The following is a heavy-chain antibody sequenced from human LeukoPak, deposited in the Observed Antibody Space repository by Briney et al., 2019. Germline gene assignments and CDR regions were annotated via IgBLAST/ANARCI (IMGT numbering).Heavy chain of an antibody. CDR2: MNQDGSEK. Sequence: GGSLRLSCAASGFTFSSYWMSWVRQAPGKGLEWVGNMNQDGSEKYYVDSVKGRFTISRDNAKNSLDLQINSLRDEDAAVYYCARECWCYSSVSPLDFWGQGTLVTVSS. CDR1: GFTFSSYW. V-gene: IGHV3-7*01. CDR3: ARECWCYSSVSPLDF. D-gene: IGHD3-10*01. J-gene: IGHJ4*02.